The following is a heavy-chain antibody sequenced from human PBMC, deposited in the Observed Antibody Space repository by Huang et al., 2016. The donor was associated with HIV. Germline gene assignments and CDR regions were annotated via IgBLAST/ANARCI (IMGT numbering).Heavy chain of an antibody. Sequence: QVQLVESGGGVVQPGRSLRTVCAASGFTFSSYGMHGGRPAPGKVGEWVAVIAYDGKTKYYADSVKGRFSISRDNSKTTVYLQLNSLRVEDTAVYYCAKGGSAAAVLDFWGQGTLVTVSS. CDR1: GFTFSSYG. J-gene: IGHJ4*02. D-gene: IGHD6-13*01. CDR2: IAYDGKTK. V-gene: IGHV3-30*18. CDR3: AKGGSAAAVLDF.